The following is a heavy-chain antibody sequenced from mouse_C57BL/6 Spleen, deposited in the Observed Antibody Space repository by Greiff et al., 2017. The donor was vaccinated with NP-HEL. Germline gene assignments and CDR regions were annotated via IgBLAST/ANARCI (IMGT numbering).Heavy chain of an antibody. J-gene: IGHJ3*01. CDR3: ARGGLYEPAWFAY. Sequence: EVQRVESGGGLVKPGGSLKLSCAASVFTFSDYGMHWVRQAPEKGLEWVAYISSGSSTIYYADTVKGRFTISRDNAKNTLFLQMTSLRSEDTAMYYCARGGLYEPAWFAYWGQGTLVTVSA. D-gene: IGHD2-3*01. CDR2: ISSGSSTI. CDR1: VFTFSDYG. V-gene: IGHV5-17*01.